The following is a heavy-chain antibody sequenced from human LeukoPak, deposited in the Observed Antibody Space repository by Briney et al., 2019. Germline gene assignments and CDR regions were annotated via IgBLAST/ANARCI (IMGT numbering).Heavy chain of an antibody. Sequence: QAGGSLRLSCAASGFSVTNFEMHWVRQAPGKGLEWISYIDRGSSNMYYADSVRGRFTISRDNSKNTLYLQMNSLRAEDTAVYYCAKEVVPFYGGNPVYSDYWGQGTLVTVSS. J-gene: IGHJ4*02. CDR2: IDRGSSNM. V-gene: IGHV3-NL1*01. CDR1: GFSVTNFE. D-gene: IGHD4-23*01. CDR3: AKEVVPFYGGNPVYSDY.